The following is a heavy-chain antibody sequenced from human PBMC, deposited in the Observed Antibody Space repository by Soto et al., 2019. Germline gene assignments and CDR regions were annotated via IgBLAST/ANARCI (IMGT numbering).Heavy chain of an antibody. Sequence: GGSVRVSCSASGFTFSSYAMSWVRQAPGKGLEWVSAISGSGGSTYYADSVKGRFTISRDNSKNTLYLQMNSLRAEDTAVYYCAKDRRGSSGFDAFDIWGQGTMVTVSS. CDR2: ISGSGGST. V-gene: IGHV3-23*01. J-gene: IGHJ3*02. CDR1: GFTFSSYA. D-gene: IGHD6-19*01. CDR3: AKDRRGSSGFDAFDI.